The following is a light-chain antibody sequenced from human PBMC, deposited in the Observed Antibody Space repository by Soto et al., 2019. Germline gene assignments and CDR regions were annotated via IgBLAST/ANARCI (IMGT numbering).Light chain of an antibody. CDR2: DVS. Sequence: QSVLTQPASVSGSPGQSITISCIGTSSDVGGYNYVSWYQHHPGKAPKLMIYDVSNRPSGVSDRFSGSKSGSTASLTISGLLAEDEADYFCSSYTSSSTSIVFGGGTQLTVL. CDR3: SSYTSSSTSIV. CDR1: SSDVGGYNY. V-gene: IGLV2-14*03. J-gene: IGLJ3*02.